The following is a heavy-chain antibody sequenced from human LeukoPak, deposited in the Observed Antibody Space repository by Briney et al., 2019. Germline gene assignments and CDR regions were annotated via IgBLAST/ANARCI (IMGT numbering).Heavy chain of an antibody. D-gene: IGHD3-10*01. CDR1: GYSISSGYY. V-gene: IGHV4-38-2*02. Sequence: SETLSLTCTVSGYSISSGYYWGWIRQPPGKGLEWIGSIYHSGSTYYNPSLKSRVTISVDTSKNQFSLKLSSVTAADTAVYYCARFGFEYDIGSGIHFYYMDVWGTGTTVTVSS. J-gene: IGHJ6*03. CDR2: IYHSGST. CDR3: ARFGFEYDIGSGIHFYYMDV.